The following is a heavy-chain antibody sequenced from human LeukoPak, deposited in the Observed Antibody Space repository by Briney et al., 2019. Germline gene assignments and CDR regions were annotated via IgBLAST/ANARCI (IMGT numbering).Heavy chain of an antibody. D-gene: IGHD3-22*01. CDR3: ARGGYFDTSGLIDY. CDR1: GFIFNNYG. Sequence: GGSLRLSCAASGFIFNNYGMHWVRQAPGKGLEFVSAITCNGGSTYYANSVKGRFTISRDSSKNTLYLHMGSLRAEDMAVYYCARGGYFDTSGLIDYWGQGTLVTVSS. J-gene: IGHJ4*02. V-gene: IGHV3-64*01. CDR2: ITCNGGST.